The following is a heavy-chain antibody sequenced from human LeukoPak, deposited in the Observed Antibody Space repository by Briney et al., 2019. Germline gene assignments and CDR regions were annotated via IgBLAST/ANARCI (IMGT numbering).Heavy chain of an antibody. CDR1: GFTFSSFS. J-gene: IGHJ4*02. V-gene: IGHV3-21*05. CDR2: ISSTSRNI. Sequence: GGSLRLSCSASGFTFSSFSMFWVRQAPGKGLEWLSYISSTSRNIYYADSVKGRFTISRDNAKNSLYLQMNSLRAEDTAVYYCARVGHYYDSSGYFEPFDYWGQGTLVTVSS. CDR3: ARVGHYYDSSGYFEPFDY. D-gene: IGHD3-22*01.